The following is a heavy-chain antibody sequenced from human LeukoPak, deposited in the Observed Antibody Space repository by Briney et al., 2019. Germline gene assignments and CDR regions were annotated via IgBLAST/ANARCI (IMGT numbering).Heavy chain of an antibody. CDR3: ARDLYADFWSGSVFDY. CDR1: GFTFSSYA. CDR2: ISGSGGST. D-gene: IGHD3-3*01. J-gene: IGHJ4*02. Sequence: GGSLRLSCAASGFTFSSYAMSWVRQAPGKGLEWVSGISGSGGSTYYAGSVKGRFTISRDISKNTLYLQMNSLRAEDTAVYYCARDLYADFWSGSVFDYWGRGTLVTVSS. V-gene: IGHV3-23*01.